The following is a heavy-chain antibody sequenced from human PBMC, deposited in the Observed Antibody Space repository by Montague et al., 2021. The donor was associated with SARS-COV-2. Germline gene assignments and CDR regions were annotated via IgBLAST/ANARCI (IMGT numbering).Heavy chain of an antibody. V-gene: IGHV4-34*01. J-gene: IGHJ4*02. Sequence: SETLSLTCAVYGGSLSGFYWTWIRQPPGKGLEWVGEITHGSSTSYSPALKSRLTISLDTSKNQFSLKLDSVTAADTATYYCARSHDYRGNDYFDSWGQGALVIVSS. D-gene: IGHD4-23*01. CDR3: ARSHDYRGNDYFDS. CDR2: ITHGSST. CDR1: GGSLSGFY.